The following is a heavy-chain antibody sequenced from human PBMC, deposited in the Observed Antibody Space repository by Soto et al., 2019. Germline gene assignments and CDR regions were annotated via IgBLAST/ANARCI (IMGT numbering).Heavy chain of an antibody. CDR1: GFTFTSYA. Sequence: EVQLLESGGGLVPPGGSLRLSCAASGFTFTSYAMSWVRQAPGKGLEWVSLISGSGGSTYYADSVKGRFTISRDDSKNAVCLQMDSLRAEDTAVYYCAKQRGYSSGWYGAFDIWGQGTMVTVSS. CDR2: ISGSGGST. D-gene: IGHD6-19*01. J-gene: IGHJ3*02. CDR3: AKQRGYSSGWYGAFDI. V-gene: IGHV3-23*01.